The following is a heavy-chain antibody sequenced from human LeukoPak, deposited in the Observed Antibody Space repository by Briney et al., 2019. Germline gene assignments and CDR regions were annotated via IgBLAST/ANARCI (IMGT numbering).Heavy chain of an antibody. D-gene: IGHD3-22*01. Sequence: EASVKVSCKASGYTFTSYGISWVRQAPGQGLEWMGIINPSGGSTSYAQKFQGRVTMTRDMSTSTVYMELSSLRSEDTAVYYCARGSSGYYSGFDYWGQGTLVTVSS. CDR3: ARGSSGYYSGFDY. J-gene: IGHJ4*02. CDR2: INPSGGST. CDR1: GYTFTSYG. V-gene: IGHV1-46*01.